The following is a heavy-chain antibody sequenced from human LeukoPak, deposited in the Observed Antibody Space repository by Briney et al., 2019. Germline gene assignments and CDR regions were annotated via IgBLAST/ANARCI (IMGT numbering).Heavy chain of an antibody. CDR2: IYYSGST. V-gene: IGHV4-59*01. Sequence: SETLSLTCTVSGGSISSYYWSWIRQPPGKGLEWIGYIYYSGSTNYNPSLKSRVTISVDTSKNQFSLKLGSVTAADTAVYYCARTAKEAVDVWGQGTTVTVSS. J-gene: IGHJ6*02. CDR1: GGSISSYY. CDR3: ARTAKEAVDV.